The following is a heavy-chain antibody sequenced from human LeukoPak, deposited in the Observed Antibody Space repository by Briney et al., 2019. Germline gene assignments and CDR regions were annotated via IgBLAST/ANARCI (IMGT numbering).Heavy chain of an antibody. CDR2: IKQDGSDK. CDR3: ARDVARRVSDY. D-gene: IGHD2-15*01. CDR1: RFTFSSYA. Sequence: GGSLRLSCATSRFTFSSYAVSWVRQAPGKGLEWVANIKQDGSDKYYVDFVKGRFTISRDNAKNSLYLQMNSLRAEDTAVYYCARDVARRVSDYWGQGTLVTVSS. J-gene: IGHJ4*02. V-gene: IGHV3-7*01.